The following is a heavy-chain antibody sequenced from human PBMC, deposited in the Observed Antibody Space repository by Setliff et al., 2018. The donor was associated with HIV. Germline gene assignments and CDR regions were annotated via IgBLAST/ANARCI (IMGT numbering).Heavy chain of an antibody. CDR3: ARRIYGNNPYFDY. CDR1: GGSISSGDYY. CDR2: IYYSGSI. V-gene: IGHV4-30-4*08. Sequence: SETLSLTCTVSGGSISSGDYYWSWIRQPPGKGLEWIGYIYYSGSIYYNPSLKSRVTISIDTSKNQFSLKLSSVTAADTAVYYCARRIYGNNPYFDYWSQGTLVTVSS. D-gene: IGHD4-17*01. J-gene: IGHJ4*02.